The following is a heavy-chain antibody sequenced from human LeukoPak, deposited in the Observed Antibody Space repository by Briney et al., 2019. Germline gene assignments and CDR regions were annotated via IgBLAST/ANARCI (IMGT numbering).Heavy chain of an antibody. CDR3: AKISSSGWYFDY. V-gene: IGHV3-23*01. J-gene: IGHJ4*02. D-gene: IGHD6-19*01. CDR1: GFTFSNSA. CDR2: ISGSGGNT. Sequence: GGSLRLSCAASGFTFSNSAMSWVRQGPEKGLEWVSAISGSGGNTYYADSVKGRFTISRDNSKNTLYLQTNSLRAEDPALYYCAKISSSGWYFDYWGPGTLVTVSS.